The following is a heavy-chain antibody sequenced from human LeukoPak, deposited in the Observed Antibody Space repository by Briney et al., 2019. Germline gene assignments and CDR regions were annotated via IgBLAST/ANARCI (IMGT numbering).Heavy chain of an antibody. CDR2: INNDGSST. CDR3: ARELRDSGYDFDY. V-gene: IGHV3-74*01. D-gene: IGHD5-12*01. J-gene: IGHJ4*02. CDR1: GFTFSGYW. Sequence: HPGGSLRLSCAASGFTFSGYWMHWVRQAPGKGLVWVSRINNDGSSTSYADSVKGRFTISRDNAKNTLYLQMNSLRPEDTAVYYCARELRDSGYDFDYWGQGTLVTVSS.